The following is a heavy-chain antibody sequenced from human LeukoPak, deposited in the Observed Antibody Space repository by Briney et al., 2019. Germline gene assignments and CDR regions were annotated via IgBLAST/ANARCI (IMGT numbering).Heavy chain of an antibody. D-gene: IGHD6-13*01. CDR3: APSRWYNWFPH. CDR1: GGSISSSSYY. J-gene: IGHJ5*02. V-gene: IGHV4-39*01. CDR2: IYYSGST. Sequence: SETRSLTCTVSGGSISSSSYYWGWILQPPGNGLDGIGSIYYSGSTYYNPSLKSRVTISVNTSKNQFSLMLCSVSAPDTASDYCAPSRWYNWFPHWGQGTLLTVP.